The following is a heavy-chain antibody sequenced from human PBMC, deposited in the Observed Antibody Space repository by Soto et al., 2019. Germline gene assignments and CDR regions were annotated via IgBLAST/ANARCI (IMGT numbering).Heavy chain of an antibody. V-gene: IGHV3-23*01. CDR2: ISGGGGST. D-gene: IGHD3-22*01. J-gene: IGHJ4*02. CDR3: EKAISGYYAPSDY. Sequence: LRLSCADSGFSFNIFAMNWVRQAPGQGLEWVSGISGGGGSTYYADSVKGRFTISRDNSKSMLYLQMNSLRGDDTAIYYCEKAISGYYAPSDYWGQGTQVTVSS. CDR1: GFSFNIFA.